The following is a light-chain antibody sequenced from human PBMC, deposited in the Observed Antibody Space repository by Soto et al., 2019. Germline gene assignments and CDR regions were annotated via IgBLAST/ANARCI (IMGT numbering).Light chain of an antibody. CDR1: QSVSSSY. J-gene: IGKJ2*01. CDR3: QQYASSSYP. CDR2: GAS. Sequence: EIVLTQSPGTLSLSPGDRATLSCRTSQSVSSSYLAWYQQKPGQAPRLLIYGASRRATGIPDRFSGSGSGPDFTLTISRLEPEDFAVYYCQQYASSSYPFGQGTKLEIK. V-gene: IGKV3-20*01.